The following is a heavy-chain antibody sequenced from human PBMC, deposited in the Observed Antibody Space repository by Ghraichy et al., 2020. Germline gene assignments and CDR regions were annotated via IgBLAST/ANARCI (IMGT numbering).Heavy chain of an antibody. Sequence: GGSISSGGYYWSWIRQHPGKGLEWIGYIYYSGSTYYNPSLKSRVTISVDTSKNQFSLKLSSVTAADTAVYYCARAYYRIVVGYNWFDPWGQGTLVTVSS. CDR1: GGSISSGGYY. CDR2: IYYSGST. CDR3: ARAYYRIVVGYNWFDP. V-gene: IGHV4-31*02. D-gene: IGHD3-22*01. J-gene: IGHJ5*02.